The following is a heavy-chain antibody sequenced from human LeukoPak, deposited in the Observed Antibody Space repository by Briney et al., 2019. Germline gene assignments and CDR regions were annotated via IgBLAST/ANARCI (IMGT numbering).Heavy chain of an antibody. Sequence: GESLRLSCAASGFTFDDYAMHWVRQAPGKGLEWVSLISGDGGSTYYADSVKGRFTISRDNSKNSLYLQMNSLRTEDTALYYCAKVAEYIAVAGHFDYWGQGTLVTVSS. D-gene: IGHD6-19*01. CDR1: GFTFDDYA. CDR2: ISGDGGST. V-gene: IGHV3-43*02. CDR3: AKVAEYIAVAGHFDY. J-gene: IGHJ4*02.